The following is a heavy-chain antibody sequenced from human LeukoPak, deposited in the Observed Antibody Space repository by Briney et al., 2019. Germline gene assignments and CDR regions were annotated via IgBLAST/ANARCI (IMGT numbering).Heavy chain of an antibody. CDR1: GGSISNYY. D-gene: IGHD3-10*01. V-gene: IGHV4-59*12. J-gene: IGHJ3*02. CDR2: IYYSGST. CDR3: ASTVRGVIFGAFDI. Sequence: SETLSLTCTVSGGSISNYYWSWIRLPPGKGLEWIGYIYYSGSTNYNPSLKSRVTISVDTSKNQFSLNLRSVTAADTAVYYCASTVRGVIFGAFDIWGQGTMVTVSS.